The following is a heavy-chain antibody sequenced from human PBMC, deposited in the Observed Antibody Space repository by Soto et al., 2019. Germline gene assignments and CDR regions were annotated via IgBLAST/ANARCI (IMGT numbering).Heavy chain of an antibody. Sequence: GGSLGLSCAASGFTFSSYWMSWVRQAPGKGLEWVANIKQDGSEKYYVDSVKGRFTISRDNAKNSLYLQMNSLRAEDTAVYYCARDRDTMVRAPRGLGMDVWGQGTTVTVSS. CDR1: GFTFSSYW. D-gene: IGHD3-10*01. CDR2: IKQDGSEK. J-gene: IGHJ6*02. V-gene: IGHV3-7*03. CDR3: ARDRDTMVRAPRGLGMDV.